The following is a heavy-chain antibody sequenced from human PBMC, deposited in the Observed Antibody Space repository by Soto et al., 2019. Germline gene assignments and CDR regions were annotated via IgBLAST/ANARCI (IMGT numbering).Heavy chain of an antibody. CDR2: IIPIFGTA. CDR1: GGTFSSYA. J-gene: IGHJ4*02. CDR3: ARDSESQLSTFDY. Sequence: GASVKVSCKASGGTFSSYAISWVRQAPGQGLEWMGGIIPIFGTANYAQKFQGRVTITADESTSTAYMELSSLRSEDTAVYYCARDSESQLSTFDYWGQGTLVTVSS. V-gene: IGHV1-69*13. D-gene: IGHD5-18*01.